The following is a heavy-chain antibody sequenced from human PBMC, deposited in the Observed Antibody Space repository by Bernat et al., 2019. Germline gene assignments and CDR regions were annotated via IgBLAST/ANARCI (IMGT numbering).Heavy chain of an antibody. CDR3: TTGARDYYYGMDV. CDR2: FKSRAGGGTT. Sequence: EVQLVASGGGLVKPGGSLRLSCSASGFTFTNAWMNWVRQAPGKGLEWVGRFKSRAGGGTTDYAAPVKGRFTVSRDDSKNTLYLQMNSLKTEDTAVYYCTTGARDYYYGMDVWGQGTTVTVSS. CDR1: GFTFTNAW. J-gene: IGHJ6*02. D-gene: IGHD6-6*01. V-gene: IGHV3-15*07.